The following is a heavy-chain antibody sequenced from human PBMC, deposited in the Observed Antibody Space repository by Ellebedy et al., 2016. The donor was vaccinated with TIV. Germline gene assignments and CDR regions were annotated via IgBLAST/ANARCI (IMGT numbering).Heavy chain of an antibody. J-gene: IGHJ4*02. CDR1: AFTFSSYW. V-gene: IGHV3-74*01. CDR3: ARPDYRYDS. CDR2: IDRDGSST. Sequence: GESLKISXGASAFTFSSYWMHWVRQAPGKGLVWISRIDRDGSSTTYADFVKGRFTISRDNAKNSLYLHMNSLRADDTAVYYCARPDYRYDSWGQGTQVTVSS. D-gene: IGHD4-11*01.